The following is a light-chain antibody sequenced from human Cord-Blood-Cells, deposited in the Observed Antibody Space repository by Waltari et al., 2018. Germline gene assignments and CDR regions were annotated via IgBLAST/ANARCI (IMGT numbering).Light chain of an antibody. CDR2: CAS. CDR3: QQYYSTPPT. J-gene: IGKJ3*01. Sequence: DIVMTQSPDSMAVSLGERATIHCKSSQSVLYSSNNKNYLAWYQQKPGQPPKLLIYCASTRESGVPDRFSGSGSGTDFTLTISSLQAEDVAVYYCQQYYSTPPTFGPGTKVDIK. CDR1: QSVLYSSNNKNY. V-gene: IGKV4-1*01.